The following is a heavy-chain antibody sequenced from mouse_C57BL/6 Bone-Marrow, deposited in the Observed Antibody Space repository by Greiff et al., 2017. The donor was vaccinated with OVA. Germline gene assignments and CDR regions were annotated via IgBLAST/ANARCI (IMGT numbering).Heavy chain of an antibody. CDR3: ARSGDYYAMDY. CDR1: GYTFTDYY. Sequence: EVQLQQSGPELVKPGASVKISCKASGYTFTDYYMNWVKQSPGKSLEWIGDINPNNGGTSYNQKFKGKATLTVDKSSSTAYMELRSLTSEYSAFYYCARSGDYYAMDYWGQGTSVTVSS. V-gene: IGHV1-26*01. CDR2: INPNNGGT. D-gene: IGHD3-1*01. J-gene: IGHJ4*01.